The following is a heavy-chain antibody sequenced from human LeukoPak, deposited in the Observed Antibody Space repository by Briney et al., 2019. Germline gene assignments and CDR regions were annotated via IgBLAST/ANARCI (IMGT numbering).Heavy chain of an antibody. CDR1: GGSISSGGYY. CDR2: IYYSGST. J-gene: IGHJ4*02. CDR3: ARQWLGEEY. Sequence: EASETLSLTCTVSGGSISSGGYYWSWIRQHPGKGLEWIGYIYYSGSTHYNPSLKSRVTISVDTSKNQFSLKLSSVTAADTAVYYCARQWLGEEYWGQGTLVTVSS. V-gene: IGHV4-31*03. D-gene: IGHD6-19*01.